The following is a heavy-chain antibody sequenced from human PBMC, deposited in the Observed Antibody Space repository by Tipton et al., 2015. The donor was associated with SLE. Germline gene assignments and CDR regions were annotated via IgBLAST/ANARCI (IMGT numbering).Heavy chain of an antibody. D-gene: IGHD6-19*01. V-gene: IGHV4-4*09. J-gene: IGHJ3*02. CDR2: IYTSGST. Sequence: TLSLTCTVSGGSISSYYWSWIRQPPGKGLEWIGYIYTSGSTNYNPSLKSRVTISVDTSKNQFSLKLSSVTAADTAVYYCARRRIAVAGDAFDIWGQGTMVTVSS. CDR1: GGSISSYY. CDR3: ARRRIAVAGDAFDI.